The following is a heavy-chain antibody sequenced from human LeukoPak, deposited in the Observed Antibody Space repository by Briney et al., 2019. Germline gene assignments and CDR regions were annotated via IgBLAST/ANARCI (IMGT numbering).Heavy chain of an antibody. Sequence: GGSLRLSCAASGFTVSNNYLSWVRQAPGKGVEWVSTIYTDGGTYYADSVKGRFTISRDNSKNTLYLQMNSLRADDTAVYYCAREQPPGVYFDYWGQGTLVTVSS. CDR1: GFTVSNNY. D-gene: IGHD3-10*01. CDR2: IYTDGGT. J-gene: IGHJ4*02. V-gene: IGHV3-53*01. CDR3: AREQPPGVYFDY.